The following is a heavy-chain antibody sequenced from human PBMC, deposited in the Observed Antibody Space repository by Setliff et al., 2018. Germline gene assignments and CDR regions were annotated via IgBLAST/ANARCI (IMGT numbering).Heavy chain of an antibody. CDR3: ARDTRDKYDSSGYYLSLDS. CDR1: GDTFNTYT. V-gene: IGHV1-69*13. Sequence: SVKVSCKVSGDTFNTYTLSWVRQAPGQGLEWMGGIIPLLETVKYAQKFQGRLTITADEVARTAYMELSTLRSEDTAVYYCARDTRDKYDSSGYYLSLDSWGQGSLVTVSS. CDR2: IIPLLETV. D-gene: IGHD3-22*01. J-gene: IGHJ4*02.